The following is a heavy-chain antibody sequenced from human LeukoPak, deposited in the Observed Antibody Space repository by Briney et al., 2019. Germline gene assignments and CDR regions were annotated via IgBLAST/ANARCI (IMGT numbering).Heavy chain of an antibody. D-gene: IGHD3-10*02. CDR2: ISYDGGNT. V-gene: IGHV3-30*18. J-gene: IGHJ4*02. CDR3: VKFVRYYFDY. Sequence: PGKSLRLSCAASGFTFSTSGMHWIRKAPGKGLEWVAVISYDGGNTYYADSVNGRFTISRDNSKNTVFLQMHSLRGDDTAVYYCVKFVRYYFDYWGQGTLVTVSS. CDR1: GFTFSTSG.